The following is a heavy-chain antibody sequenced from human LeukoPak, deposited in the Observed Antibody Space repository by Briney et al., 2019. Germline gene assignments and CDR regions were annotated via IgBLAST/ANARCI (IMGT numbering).Heavy chain of an antibody. V-gene: IGHV3-53*04. CDR1: GFTVSTNY. CDR3: ARQNWYFDI. CDR2: LHSGGDT. Sequence: GGSLRLSCAASGFTVSTNYMSWVRQAPGQGLEWVSILHSGGDTFYADSVKGRFTISRHNSKNMLFLQMNSLRDEDTAVYYCARQNWYFDIWGRGTLVTVSS. J-gene: IGHJ2*01.